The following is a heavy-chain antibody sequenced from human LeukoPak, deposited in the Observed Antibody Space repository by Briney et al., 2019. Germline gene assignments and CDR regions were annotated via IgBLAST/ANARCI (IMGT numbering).Heavy chain of an antibody. Sequence: PGASLRLSCAAAGYTFSSYAMSRVRQAPGKGLEWVSHISASGRTTDYADSVKGRFTISRDNSKNTVYLQMNSLRAEDTAVYYCAKLCSGGSCYWNYWGQGTLVTVSS. J-gene: IGHJ4*02. V-gene: IGHV3-23*01. CDR1: GYTFSSYA. CDR3: AKLCSGGSCYWNY. D-gene: IGHD2-15*01. CDR2: ISASGRTT.